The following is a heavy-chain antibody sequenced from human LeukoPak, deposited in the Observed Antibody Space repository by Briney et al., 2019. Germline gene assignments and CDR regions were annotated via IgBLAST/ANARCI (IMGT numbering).Heavy chain of an antibody. J-gene: IGHJ4*02. CDR3: ARRLSILGGSGWSF. D-gene: IGHD6-19*01. Sequence: PGESLKISCKGSGYSFSTYWIGWVRQLPGRGLEWMGIIYPGDSSTEYSPSFEGQVTISADRSINTAYLQWNSLKDSDTGMYFCARRLSILGGSGWSFWGQGTSVIVSS. CDR2: IYPGDSST. V-gene: IGHV5-51*01. CDR1: GYSFSTYW.